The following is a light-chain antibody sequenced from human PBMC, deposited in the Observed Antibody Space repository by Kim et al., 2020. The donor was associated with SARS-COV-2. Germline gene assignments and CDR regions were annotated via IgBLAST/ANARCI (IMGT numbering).Light chain of an antibody. J-gene: IGKJ1*01. Sequence: AIRLTQSPPSLSASTGDRVTITCRASQDISGYLAWYQQKPGKAPNLLIYAASTLQSGVPSRFSGSGSGTDFTLTINCLQSEDFATYYCQQYYSYPRTFGQGTKVDIK. CDR1: QDISGY. CDR2: AAS. V-gene: IGKV1-8*01. CDR3: QQYYSYPRT.